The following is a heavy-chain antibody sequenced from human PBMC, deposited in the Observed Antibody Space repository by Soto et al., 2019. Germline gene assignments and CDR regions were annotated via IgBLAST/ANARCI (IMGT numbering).Heavy chain of an antibody. CDR3: ARDTGDGTFDF. CDR1: GYTFSYYY. J-gene: IGHJ4*02. V-gene: IGHV1-3*01. Sequence: ASVKVSCKSSGYTFSYYYLQWVRQAPGQRLEWMGWINAGYGNTKSSQKFQDRVTISRDTSASTAYMELTSLRSEDTAVYYCARDTGDGTFDFWGQGTLVTVS. D-gene: IGHD7-27*01. CDR2: INAGYGNT.